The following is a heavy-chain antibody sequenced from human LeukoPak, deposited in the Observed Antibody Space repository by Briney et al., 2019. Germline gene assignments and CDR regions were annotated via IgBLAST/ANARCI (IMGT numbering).Heavy chain of an antibody. CDR3: TTGYCSGGSCYYYYYGMDV. J-gene: IGHJ6*02. CDR1: GFTFSNAW. D-gene: IGHD2-15*01. CDR2: IKSKTDGGTT. Sequence: GGSLRLSCAASGFTFSNAWMSWVRQAPGKGLEWVGRIKSKTDGGTTDYAAPVKGRFTISRDDSKNTLYLQMNSLKTEDTAVYYCTTGYCSGGSCYYYYYGMDVWGQGTTVTVSS. V-gene: IGHV3-15*01.